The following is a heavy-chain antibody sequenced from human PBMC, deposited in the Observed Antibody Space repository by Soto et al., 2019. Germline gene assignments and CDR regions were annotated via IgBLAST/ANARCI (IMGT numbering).Heavy chain of an antibody. Sequence: TXESLRLSCAASGFTFSSYGMHWVRQAPGKGLEWVAVISYDGSNKYYADSVKGRFTISRDNSKNTLYLQMNSLRAEDTAVYYCAKGGGLFDYWGQGTLVTVSS. V-gene: IGHV3-30*18. CDR1: GFTFSSYG. CDR3: AKGGGLFDY. D-gene: IGHD2-15*01. CDR2: ISYDGSNK. J-gene: IGHJ4*02.